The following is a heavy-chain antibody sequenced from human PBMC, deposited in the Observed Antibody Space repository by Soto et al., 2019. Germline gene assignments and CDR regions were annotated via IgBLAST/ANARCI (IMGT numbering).Heavy chain of an antibody. V-gene: IGHV3-7*01. J-gene: IGHJ3*02. CDR3: ASTSSIGRNDAFDI. CDR2: IKQDGVEK. D-gene: IGHD6-6*01. CDR1: GFTFSNYW. Sequence: GGSLRLSCASSGFTFSNYWTCWVRQAPGKGLEWVANIKQDGVEKYYMDSVMGRFTISRDNAKNSLYLQMNSLRAEDTAVYYCASTSSIGRNDAFDIWGQGTMVTVSS.